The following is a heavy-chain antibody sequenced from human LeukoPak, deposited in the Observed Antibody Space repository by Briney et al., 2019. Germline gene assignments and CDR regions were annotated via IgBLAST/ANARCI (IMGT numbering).Heavy chain of an antibody. CDR2: IYYSGST. CDR1: GGSISSSSYY. V-gene: IGHV4-39*07. Sequence: PSETLSLTCTVSGGSISSSSYYWGWIRQPPGKGLEWIGSIYYSGSTNYNPSLKSRVTISVDTSKNQFSLKLSSVTAADTAVYYCARTYYDFWSGDYYYYMDVWGKGTTVTVSS. CDR3: ARTYYDFWSGDYYYYMDV. J-gene: IGHJ6*03. D-gene: IGHD3-3*01.